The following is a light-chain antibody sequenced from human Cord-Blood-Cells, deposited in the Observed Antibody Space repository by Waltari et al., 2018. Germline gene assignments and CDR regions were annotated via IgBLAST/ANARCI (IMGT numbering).Light chain of an antibody. Sequence: QSALTQPASVSGSPGQSNTISCTGTSSDVGSDNLVSWYQQHPGKAPKLMIYEGSKRPSGVSNRFSGSKSGNTASLTISGLQAEDEADYYCCSYAGSSTLVFGGGTKLTVL. CDR3: CSYAGSSTLV. V-gene: IGLV2-23*01. J-gene: IGLJ3*02. CDR2: EGS. CDR1: SSDVGSDNL.